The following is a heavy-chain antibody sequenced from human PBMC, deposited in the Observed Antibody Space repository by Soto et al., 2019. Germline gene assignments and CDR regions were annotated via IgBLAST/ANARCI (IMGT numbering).Heavy chain of an antibody. CDR1: GGSISSYY. Sequence: SSETLSLTYTVSGGSISSYYWSWIRQPPGKGLEWIGYIYYSGSTNYNPSLKSRVTISVDTSKNQFSLKLSSVTAADTAVYYCARAKYGTALRWGQGTLVTVSS. CDR2: IYYSGST. CDR3: ARAKYGTALR. V-gene: IGHV4-59*01. D-gene: IGHD1-1*01. J-gene: IGHJ4*02.